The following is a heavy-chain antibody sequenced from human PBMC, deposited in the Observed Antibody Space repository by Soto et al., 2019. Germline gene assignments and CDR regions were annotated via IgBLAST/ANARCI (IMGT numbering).Heavy chain of an antibody. CDR3: ARVRGYTTTHYLDY. D-gene: IGHD2-2*02. CDR2: INPSAGSS. J-gene: IGHJ4*02. Sequence: ASVKVSCKASGYTFTNYYMYWVRQAPGQGLEWMGIINPSAGSSSYAQRFQGRVTMTWDTSTTTVYMEMSSLRSEDTAVYYCARVRGYTTTHYLDYWGQGTLVTVSS. V-gene: IGHV1-46*01. CDR1: GYTFTNYY.